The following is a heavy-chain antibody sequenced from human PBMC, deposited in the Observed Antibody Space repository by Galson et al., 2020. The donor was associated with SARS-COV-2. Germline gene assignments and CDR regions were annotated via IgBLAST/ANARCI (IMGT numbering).Heavy chain of an antibody. V-gene: IGHV3-9*01. D-gene: IGHD3-3*01. CDR1: GFTFDDYA. Sequence: GGSLRLSCAASGFTFDDYAMHWVRQAPGKGLEWVSGISWNSGSIGYADSVKGRFTISRDNAKNSLYLQMNSLRAEDTAVYYCARARITIFGVVILDYWGQGTLVTVSS. CDR3: ARARITIFGVVILDY. CDR2: ISWNSGSI. J-gene: IGHJ4*02.